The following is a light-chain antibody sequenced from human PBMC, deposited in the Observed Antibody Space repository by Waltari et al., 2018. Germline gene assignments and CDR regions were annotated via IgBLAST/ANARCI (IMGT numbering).Light chain of an antibody. CDR2: GAS. CDR3: QQYNNWPRT. V-gene: IGKV3-15*01. J-gene: IGKJ1*01. Sequence: EIVMTQSPATLSVSPGERATLSCRASQSVSSNLAWYQQKPGQGPRLLISGASTRATGIPARFSGSGSGTEFTLTISSMQSEDVAVYYCQQYNNWPRTFGQGTKVEIK. CDR1: QSVSSN.